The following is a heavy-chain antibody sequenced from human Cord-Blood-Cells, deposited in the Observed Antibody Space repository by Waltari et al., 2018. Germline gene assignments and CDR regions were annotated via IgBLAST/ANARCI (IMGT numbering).Heavy chain of an antibody. CDR1: GGSTSSYY. V-gene: IGHV4-59*01. D-gene: IGHD2-2*01. Sequence: QVQLQESGPGLVKPSETLSLTCTVSGGSTSSYYRSWIRQPPGKGLEWIGYIYYSGSTNYNPSLKSRVTISVDTSKNQFSLKLSSVTAADTAVYYCARLVGCSSTSCYFWFDPWGQGTLVTVSS. J-gene: IGHJ5*02. CDR2: IYYSGST. CDR3: ARLVGCSSTSCYFWFDP.